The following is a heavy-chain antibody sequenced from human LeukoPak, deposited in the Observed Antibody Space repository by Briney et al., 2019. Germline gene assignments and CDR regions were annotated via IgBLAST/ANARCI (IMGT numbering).Heavy chain of an antibody. CDR3: ARVSLTAQYLLDY. J-gene: IGHJ4*02. CDR1: GYTFTAYY. D-gene: IGHD2/OR15-2a*01. Sequence: GASEKVSCKASGYTFTAYYVYWVRQAPGQGLEWMGWINPNSGGTNYAQKFQGRVTMTRDTSISTAYMELSRLTSDDTAVYYCARVSLTAQYLLDYWGQGTLVTVSS. CDR2: INPNSGGT. V-gene: IGHV1-2*02.